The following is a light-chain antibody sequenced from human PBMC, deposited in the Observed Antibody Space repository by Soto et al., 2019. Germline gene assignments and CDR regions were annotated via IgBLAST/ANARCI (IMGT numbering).Light chain of an antibody. CDR2: PAS. Sequence: DIQMTQSPSSLSASVGDRVTITCRASQAISNYLAWYQQKPGEVPNLLIYPASTLQSGVPSRFSGSGSGTDFTLSINSLQPEDVATYYCQKHNSAPWTFGQGTKVEIK. CDR1: QAISNY. CDR3: QKHNSAPWT. J-gene: IGKJ1*01. V-gene: IGKV1-27*01.